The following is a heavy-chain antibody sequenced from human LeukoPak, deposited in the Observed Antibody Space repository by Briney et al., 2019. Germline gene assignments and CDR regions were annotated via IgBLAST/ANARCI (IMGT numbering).Heavy chain of an antibody. D-gene: IGHD2-8*01. V-gene: IGHV3-7*01. CDR1: GFTFSSYW. Sequence: GGSLRLSCAVSGFTFSSYWMNWVRQAPGKGLEWVANIKQDGREKNYVDSVKGRFTISRDNAKSSLFLQMNDLRAEDTAVYYCAKGRRGNGEVYWGQGTLVTVSS. CDR2: IKQDGREK. J-gene: IGHJ4*02. CDR3: AKGRRGNGEVY.